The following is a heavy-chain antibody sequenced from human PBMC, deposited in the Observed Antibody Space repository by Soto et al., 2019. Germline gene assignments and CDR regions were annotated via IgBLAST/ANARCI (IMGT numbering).Heavy chain of an antibody. D-gene: IGHD6-19*01. Sequence: PWGSLRLSCAVSGFNFRNYGINWVRQAPGKGLEWVSSVSKSDYTYYSESVKGRFTVSRDNAKNSVSLQMNNLRAEDTAVYYCAREDSIIIPAVADFWGQGTLVTVPS. J-gene: IGHJ4*02. CDR3: AREDSIIIPAVADF. CDR1: GFNFRNYG. V-gene: IGHV3-21*01. CDR2: VSKSDYT.